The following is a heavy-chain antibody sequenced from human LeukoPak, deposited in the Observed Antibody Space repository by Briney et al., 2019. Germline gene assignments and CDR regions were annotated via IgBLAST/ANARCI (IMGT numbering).Heavy chain of an antibody. CDR2: IYYSGST. J-gene: IGHJ3*02. V-gene: IGHV4-39*01. Sequence: SETLSLTCTVSGGSISSSSYYWGWIRQPPGKGLEWIGSIYYSGSTYYNPSLKSRVTISVDTSKNQFSLKLSSVTAADTAVYYCAKFYGDYDVGTFDIRGQGTMVTVSS. CDR1: GGSISSSSYY. CDR3: AKFYGDYDVGTFDI. D-gene: IGHD4-17*01.